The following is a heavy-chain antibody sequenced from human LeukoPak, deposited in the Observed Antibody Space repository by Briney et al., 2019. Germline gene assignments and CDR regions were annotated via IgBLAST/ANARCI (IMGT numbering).Heavy chain of an antibody. CDR2: IFYSGTT. CDR1: GGSISSGSYY. V-gene: IGHV4-31*03. D-gene: IGHD2-15*01. Sequence: PSETLSLTCTVSGGSISSGSYYWSWIRQHPGKGLEWIGYIFYSGTTYYNPSLKSRVTISVDTPKNQFSLKLSSVTAADTAVYYCARVIPAATFDYWGQGTLVTVSS. CDR3: ARVIPAATFDY. J-gene: IGHJ4*02.